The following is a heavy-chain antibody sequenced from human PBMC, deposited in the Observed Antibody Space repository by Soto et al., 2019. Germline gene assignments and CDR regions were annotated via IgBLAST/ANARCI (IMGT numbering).Heavy chain of an antibody. D-gene: IGHD6-19*01. Sequence: GGSLRLSCAASGFTFSNYGMHWVRQAPGKGLEWVAVLRDDADDTYYADSVKGRFTISRDNSKNTLYLQMRSLRAEDTAVYYCARPYSSNSNWFDPWGQGTLVTVSS. V-gene: IGHV3-33*01. CDR3: ARPYSSNSNWFDP. CDR1: GFTFSNYG. J-gene: IGHJ5*02. CDR2: LRDDADDT.